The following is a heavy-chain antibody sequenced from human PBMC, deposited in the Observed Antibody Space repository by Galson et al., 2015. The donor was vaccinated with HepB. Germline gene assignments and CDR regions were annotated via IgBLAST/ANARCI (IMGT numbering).Heavy chain of an antibody. CDR1: GFTFRNYG. V-gene: IGHV3-30*02. CDR3: AKDGLGSWYYFDY. Sequence: SLRLSCAASGFTFRNYGMHWVRQAPSKGLEWVSFIRYDGNNKYYADSVKGRFTISRDNSKNTLHLQMNSLRPEDTAVYYCAKDGLGSWYYFDYWGQGTLVTVSS. CDR2: IRYDGNNK. J-gene: IGHJ4*02. D-gene: IGHD6-19*01.